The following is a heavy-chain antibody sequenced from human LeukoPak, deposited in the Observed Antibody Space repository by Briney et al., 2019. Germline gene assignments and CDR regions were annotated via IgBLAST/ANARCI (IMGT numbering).Heavy chain of an antibody. CDR3: ARGWGYYDFWSGYYAGLL. Sequence: GGSLRLSCAATGFTFSSYWMSWVRQAPGKGLEWVANIKQDGSEKYYVDSVKGRFTISRDNAKNSLYLQMNSLRAEDTAVYYCARGWGYYDFWSGYYAGLLWGQGTLVTVSS. J-gene: IGHJ4*02. V-gene: IGHV3-7*01. CDR1: GFTFSSYW. D-gene: IGHD3-3*01. CDR2: IKQDGSEK.